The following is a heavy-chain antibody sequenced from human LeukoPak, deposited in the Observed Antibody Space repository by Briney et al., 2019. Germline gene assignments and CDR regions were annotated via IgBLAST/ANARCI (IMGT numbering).Heavy chain of an antibody. D-gene: IGHD3-3*01. CDR1: GFTFSSYV. CDR3: ARGDYDFWSFDI. Sequence: GGSLRLSCAASGFTFSSYVMNWVRQAPGKGLEWVSVISGGGGSAYYADSVKGRFTISRDNSKNTLYLQMNSLRAEDTAVYYCARGDYDFWSFDIWGQGTMVTVSS. CDR2: ISGGGGSA. V-gene: IGHV3-23*01. J-gene: IGHJ3*02.